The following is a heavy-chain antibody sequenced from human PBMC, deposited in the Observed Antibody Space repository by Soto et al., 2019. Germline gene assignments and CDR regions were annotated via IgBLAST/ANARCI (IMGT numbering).Heavy chain of an antibody. Sequence: QVQLVQSGAEVKKPGASVKVSCKASGYTFTSYGISWVRQAPGQGLEWVGWTSAYNGNTNYARKVQDRVTITTATSTSTAYMELRSRRSDDTAVYYCARRYCSSTSCYRGNYYYYMDFWGKGTTVTVSS. CDR2: TSAYNGNT. J-gene: IGHJ6*03. CDR3: ARRYCSSTSCYRGNYYYYMDF. CDR1: GYTFTSYG. D-gene: IGHD2-2*01. V-gene: IGHV1-18*01.